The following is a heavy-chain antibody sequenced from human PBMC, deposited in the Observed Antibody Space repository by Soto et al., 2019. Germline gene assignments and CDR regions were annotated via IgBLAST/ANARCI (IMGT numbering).Heavy chain of an antibody. J-gene: IGHJ4*02. CDR1: NGSISGFY. D-gene: IGHD3-10*01. Sequence: LTCSVSNGSISGFYWTWIRQPPGKILEWIGYIHYSGRTDYNPSLTSRATMSVDTSKNQFSLNLKSITAADTAAYYCVIVGAGIGSHFGSMGRGNLIAASS. CDR2: IHYSGRT. CDR3: VIVGAGIGSHFGS. V-gene: IGHV4-59*12.